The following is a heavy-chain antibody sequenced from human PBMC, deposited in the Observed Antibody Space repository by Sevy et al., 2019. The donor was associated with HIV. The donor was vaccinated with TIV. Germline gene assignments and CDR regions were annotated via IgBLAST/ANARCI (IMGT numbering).Heavy chain of an antibody. CDR1: GFTFSSHA. V-gene: IGHV3-23*01. J-gene: IGHJ4*02. CDR3: ARRARDAVVVAANPGATDY. D-gene: IGHD2-15*01. Sequence: GGSLRLSCVASGFTFSSHAMSWVRQAPGKGLDWVSSISGSGDCTYYADSVKGRFIISRDNSKNTLYLQMDSLRAEDTAVYYCARRARDAVVVAANPGATDYWGQGTLVTVSS. CDR2: ISGSGDCT.